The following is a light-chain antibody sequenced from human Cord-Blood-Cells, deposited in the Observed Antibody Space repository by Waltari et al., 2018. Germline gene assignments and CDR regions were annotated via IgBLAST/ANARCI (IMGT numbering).Light chain of an antibody. J-gene: IGLJ3*02. V-gene: IGLV2-14*01. CDR2: DVS. CDR3: SSYTSSSTWV. Sequence: QSALTQPASVSGSPGQSITIPCTGTSSDVGGYNYVSWYQQHPGKAPKLMIYDVSKRASGVSKRFSGSKSSSTASLTISGLQAEDEADYYCSSYTSSSTWVFGGGTKLTVL. CDR1: SSDVGGYNY.